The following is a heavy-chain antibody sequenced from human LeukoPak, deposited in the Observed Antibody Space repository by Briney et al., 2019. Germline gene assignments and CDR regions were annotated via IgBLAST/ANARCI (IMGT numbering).Heavy chain of an antibody. CDR2: ISYDGSNK. J-gene: IGHJ4*02. CDR3: AKVGDNWDFDY. V-gene: IGHV3-30*18. Sequence: PGGSLRLSCAASGFTFSSYGMSWVRQAPGKGLEWVALISYDGSNKYYADSVKGRFTISRDNSKNTLYLQMNSLRTEDTAVYYCAKVGDNWDFDYWGQGTLVSVSS. D-gene: IGHD3-16*01. CDR1: GFTFSSYG.